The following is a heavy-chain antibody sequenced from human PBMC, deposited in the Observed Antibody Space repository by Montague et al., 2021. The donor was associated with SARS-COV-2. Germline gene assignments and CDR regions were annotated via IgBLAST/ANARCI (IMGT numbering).Heavy chain of an antibody. CDR1: GGSISSDSYY. CDR3: ARAVIYGGYAFAYFDF. V-gene: IGHV4-61*02. Sequence: TLSLTCTVSGGSISSDSYYWSWIRQPAGKGLEWIGRVYTTGSTKYNPSVKSRVTISGDTSRNQFSLRLTSVTAADTAMYYCARAVIYGGYAFAYFDFWGQGVLVTVSS. CDR2: VYTTGST. J-gene: IGHJ4*02. D-gene: IGHD5-12*01.